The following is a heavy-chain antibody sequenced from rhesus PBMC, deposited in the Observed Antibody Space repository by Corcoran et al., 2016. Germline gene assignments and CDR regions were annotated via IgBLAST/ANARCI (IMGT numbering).Heavy chain of an antibody. D-gene: IGHD5-42*01. CDR1: GCTFSSSG. CDR3: AMGVYSGYSGDY. CDR2: IMNGCGRT. J-gene: IGHJ4*01. Sequence: EVQLVESGGGLVQPGGSLRLSCAASGCTFSSSGMSWVRQAPGKGLEWVSDIMNGCGRTYYSDSVKGRFTLSRDNSKNTLSLQMNSLRAEDTAVYYCAMGVYSGYSGDYWGQGVLVTVSS. V-gene: IGHV3S5*01.